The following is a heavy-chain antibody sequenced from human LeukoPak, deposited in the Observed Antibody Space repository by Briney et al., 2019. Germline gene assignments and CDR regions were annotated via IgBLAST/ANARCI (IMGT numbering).Heavy chain of an antibody. CDR2: IYPGDSDT. J-gene: IGHJ3*02. V-gene: IGHV5-51*01. CDR1: GYSFTSYW. Sequence: GESLKISCKGSGYSFTSYWIGWVRQMPGKGLEWMGIIYPGDSDTRYSPSFQGQVTISADKSISTAYLQWSSLKASDTAMYYCARAYCGGDCYSLDAFDIWGQGTMVTVSS. CDR3: ARAYCGGDCYSLDAFDI. D-gene: IGHD2-21*02.